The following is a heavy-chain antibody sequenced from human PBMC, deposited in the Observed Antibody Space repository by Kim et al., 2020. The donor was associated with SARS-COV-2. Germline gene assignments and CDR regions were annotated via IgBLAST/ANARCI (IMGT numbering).Heavy chain of an antibody. Sequence: GGSLRLSCAASGFTFSSYSMNWVRQAPGKGLEWVSSISSSSSYIYYADSVKGRFTISRDNAKNSLYLQMNSLRAEDTAVYYCAREGEGYYDYIWGTYRPRDFDYWGQGTLVTVSS. J-gene: IGHJ4*02. CDR2: ISSSSSYI. V-gene: IGHV3-21*01. CDR3: AREGEGYYDYIWGTYRPRDFDY. CDR1: GFTFSSYS. D-gene: IGHD3-16*02.